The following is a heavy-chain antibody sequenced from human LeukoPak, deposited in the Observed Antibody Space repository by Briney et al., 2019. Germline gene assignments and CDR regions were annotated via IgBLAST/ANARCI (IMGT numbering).Heavy chain of an antibody. D-gene: IGHD3-9*01. V-gene: IGHV4-38-2*01. CDR3: ARQRGDILTGYLYYFDY. CDR2: IYHSGST. Sequence: SETLSLTCAVSGYSISSGYYWGWIRQPPGKGLEWIGSIYHSGSTYYNPSLKSRVTISVDTSKNQFSLKLSSVTAADTAVYYCARQRGDILTGYLYYFDYWGQGTLVTVSS. CDR1: GYSISSGYY. J-gene: IGHJ4*02.